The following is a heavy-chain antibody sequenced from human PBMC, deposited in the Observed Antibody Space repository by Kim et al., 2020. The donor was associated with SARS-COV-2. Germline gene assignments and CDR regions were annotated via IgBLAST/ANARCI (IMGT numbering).Heavy chain of an antibody. CDR3: ATGLGYSYYYYYMDV. V-gene: IGHV3-66*01. Sequence: PVKGRFAISRDNSKNTLYLQMNSLRAEDTAVYYCATGLGYSYYYYYMDVWGKGTTVTVSS. D-gene: IGHD5-18*01. J-gene: IGHJ6*03.